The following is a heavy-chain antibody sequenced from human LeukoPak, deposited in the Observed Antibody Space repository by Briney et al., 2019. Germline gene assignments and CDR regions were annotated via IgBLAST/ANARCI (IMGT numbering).Heavy chain of an antibody. D-gene: IGHD5-18*01. Sequence: GGSLRLPCAASGFTFSSYAMSWVRQAPGKGLEWVSAISGSGGSTYYADSVKGRFTISRDNSKNTLYLQMNSLRAEDTAVYYCAKDRGYSYGYPYHFDYWGQGTLVTVSS. CDR1: GFTFSSYA. CDR2: ISGSGGST. CDR3: AKDRGYSYGYPYHFDY. J-gene: IGHJ4*02. V-gene: IGHV3-23*01.